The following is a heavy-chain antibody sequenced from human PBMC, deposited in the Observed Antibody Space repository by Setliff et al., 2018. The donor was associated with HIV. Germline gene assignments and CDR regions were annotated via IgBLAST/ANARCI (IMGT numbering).Heavy chain of an antibody. Sequence: SETLSLTCTVSGGSISSYYWSWIRQPPGKGLEWIGSIYYSGSTYYKSSLKNRVTISIDKSRKYFSLKLPSVTAADTAMYFCTKGRLGQADYWGQGTLVTAPQ. J-gene: IGHJ4*02. D-gene: IGHD4-17*01. V-gene: IGHV4-59*01. CDR3: TKGRLGQADY. CDR2: IYYSGST. CDR1: GGSISSYY.